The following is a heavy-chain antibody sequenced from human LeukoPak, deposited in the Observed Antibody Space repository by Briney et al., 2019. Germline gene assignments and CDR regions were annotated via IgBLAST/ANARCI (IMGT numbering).Heavy chain of an antibody. D-gene: IGHD3-16*02. Sequence: GASVKVSCKVSGYTLTELSMHWVRQAPGKGLEWMGGFDPEDGETIYAQKFQGRVTMTEDTSTDTAYMELSSLRSEDTAVYYCATDLTYDYVWGSYRALLPCWGQGTLVTVSS. CDR2: FDPEDGET. CDR3: ATDLTYDYVWGSYRALLPC. CDR1: GYTLTELS. J-gene: IGHJ4*02. V-gene: IGHV1-24*01.